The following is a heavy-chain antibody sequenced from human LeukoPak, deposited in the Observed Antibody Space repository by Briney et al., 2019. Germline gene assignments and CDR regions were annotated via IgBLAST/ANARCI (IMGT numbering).Heavy chain of an antibody. CDR2: ITGSGGST. CDR3: ANGCSLAVAKPLDY. D-gene: IGHD6-19*01. Sequence: WGSLRLSCAASGCTFSSYSMSWVRQPPGKGLEWVSGITGSGGSTYYPDSVKGRFTIYRDNFKNTPYLQMNRLRAEDTAVYYCANGCSLAVAKPLDYWGQGTLVTVSS. V-gene: IGHV3-23*01. J-gene: IGHJ4*02. CDR1: GCTFSSYS.